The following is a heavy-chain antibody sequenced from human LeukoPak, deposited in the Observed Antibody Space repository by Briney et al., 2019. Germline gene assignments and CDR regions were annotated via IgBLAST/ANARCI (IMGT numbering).Heavy chain of an antibody. V-gene: IGHV5-51*03. D-gene: IGHD6-13*01. J-gene: IGHJ3*02. Sequence: PGESLKISCKGSGYRFTSYWIGWVRQMPGKGLEWMGIIYPGDFDTRYSPSFEGQVTISADKSISTAYLQWTSLKASDSAMYSCARPRGAWYNAFDIWGQGTMVTVSS. CDR3: ARPRGAWYNAFDI. CDR1: GYRFTSYW. CDR2: IYPGDFDT.